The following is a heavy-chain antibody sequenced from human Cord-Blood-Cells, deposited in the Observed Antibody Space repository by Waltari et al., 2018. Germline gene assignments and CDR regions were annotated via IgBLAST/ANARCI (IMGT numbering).Heavy chain of an antibody. CDR1: GYTFTSYD. J-gene: IGHJ3*02. CDR3: ARGFYYYDSSGDAFDI. V-gene: IGHV1-8*03. CDR2: MNPNSGNT. Sequence: QVQLVQSGAEVKKPGASVNVSCKASGYTFTSYDINWVRQATGQGLEWMGWMNPNSGNTGYAQKFQGRVTITRNTSISTAYMELSSLRSEDTAVYYCARGFYYYDSSGDAFDIWGQGTMVTVSS. D-gene: IGHD3-22*01.